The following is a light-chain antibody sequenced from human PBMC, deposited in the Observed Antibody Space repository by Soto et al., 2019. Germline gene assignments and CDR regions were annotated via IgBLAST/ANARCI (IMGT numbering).Light chain of an antibody. J-gene: IGKJ5*01. CDR3: QQLNNYPIN. CDR2: AAS. V-gene: IGKV1-9*01. CDR1: QSISSY. Sequence: DIQMTHSPSSLSASVLYIVTITCRASQSISSYLNWYQQKPGKAPKLLICAASSLQSGVPSRFSGSGSGTEFTLTISSLQPEDFATYYCQQLNNYPINFGQGTRLEIK.